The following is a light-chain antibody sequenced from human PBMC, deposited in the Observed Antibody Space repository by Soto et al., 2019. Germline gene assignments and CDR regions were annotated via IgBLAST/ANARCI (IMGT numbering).Light chain of an antibody. V-gene: IGKV3-20*01. J-gene: IGKJ1*01. Sequence: EVVLTQCPGTLSLSPGESATLSCRASQSVSGSYLAWYQQKPGQAPRLLIYGASSRATGIPDRFSGSGSGTDFTLTISSLEHEDFAVYYCKQYGSSRTFGQGNKVDIK. CDR2: GAS. CDR3: KQYGSSRT. CDR1: QSVSGSY.